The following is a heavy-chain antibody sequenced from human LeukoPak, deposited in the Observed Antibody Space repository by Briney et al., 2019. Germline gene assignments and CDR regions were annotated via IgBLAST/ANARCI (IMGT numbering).Heavy chain of an antibody. J-gene: IGHJ4*02. CDR1: GFTFSSYD. D-gene: IGHD2-15*01. Sequence: GGSLRLSCAASGFTFSSYDMHWVRQATGKGLEWVSAIGTAGDTYYLGSVKGRFTISRENAKNSLYLQMNSLRAGDTAVYYCARDGPYCSGGSCYPRGLDYWGQGTLVTVSS. V-gene: IGHV3-13*01. CDR2: IGTAGDT. CDR3: ARDGPYCSGGSCYPRGLDY.